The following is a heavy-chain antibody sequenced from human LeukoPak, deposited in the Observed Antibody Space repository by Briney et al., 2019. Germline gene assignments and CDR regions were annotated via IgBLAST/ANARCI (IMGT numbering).Heavy chain of an antibody. V-gene: IGHV4-59*12. J-gene: IGHJ4*02. D-gene: IGHD1-26*01. CDR2: IYYSGST. CDR1: GGSISSYY. Sequence: SETLSLACTVSGGSISSYYWSWIRQPPGKGLEWIGYIYYSGSTNYNPSLKRRVTISVDTSKNQFSLKLSSVTAADTAVYYCASKSYSGSYTFDYWGQGTLVTVSS. CDR3: ASKSYSGSYTFDY.